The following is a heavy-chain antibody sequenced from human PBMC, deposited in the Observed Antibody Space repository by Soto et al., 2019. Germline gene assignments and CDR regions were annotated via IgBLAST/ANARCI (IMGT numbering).Heavy chain of an antibody. CDR1: GFTFSSYA. J-gene: IGHJ6*04. CDR2: ISGIGGST. D-gene: IGHD3-22*01. Sequence: EVQLLESGGGLVQPGGSLRLSCAASGFTFSSYAMSWVRQAPGKGLEWVSAISGIGGSTYYADSVEGRFTISRDTSKNKLYLQMHSLRAADTGVYSCANEGKSDSDSSGYYYYYGMDVWGKGTTVTVSS. V-gene: IGHV3-23*01. CDR3: ANEGKSDSDSSGYYYYYGMDV.